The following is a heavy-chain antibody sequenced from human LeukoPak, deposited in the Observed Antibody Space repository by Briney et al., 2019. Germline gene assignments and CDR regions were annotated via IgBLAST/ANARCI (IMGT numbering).Heavy chain of an antibody. D-gene: IGHD2-15*01. CDR1: GGSISSSSYY. CDR3: ARLVGGGLRDY. J-gene: IGHJ4*02. V-gene: IGHV4-39*01. CDR2: IYYSGST. Sequence: SETLSLTCTVSGGSISSSSYYWGWIRQPPGKGLEWIGSIYYSGSTYYNPSLKSRVTISVDTSKNQFSLKLSSVTAADTAVYYCARLVGGGLRDYWGQGTLVTVSS.